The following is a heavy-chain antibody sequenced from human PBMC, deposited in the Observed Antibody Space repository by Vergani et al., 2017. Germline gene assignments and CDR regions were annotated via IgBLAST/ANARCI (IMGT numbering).Heavy chain of an antibody. V-gene: IGHV4-61*02. J-gene: IGHJ6*03. CDR3: ARATKMGWSGYPDYYYYMDV. Sequence: QVQLQESGPGLVKPSQTLSLTCTVSGGSISSGSYYWSWIRQPAGKGLEWIGRIYTSGSTNYNPSLKSRVTISVDTSKNQFSLKLSSVTAADTAVYYCARATKMGWSGYPDYYYYMDVWGKGTTVTVSS. CDR2: IYTSGST. D-gene: IGHD3-3*01. CDR1: GGSISSGSYY.